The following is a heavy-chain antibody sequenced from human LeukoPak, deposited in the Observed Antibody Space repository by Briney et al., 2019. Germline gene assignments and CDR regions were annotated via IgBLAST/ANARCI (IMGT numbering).Heavy chain of an antibody. CDR3: ARTADYGSGRYNDY. J-gene: IGHJ4*02. D-gene: IGHD3-10*01. CDR2: IYPGDSDT. Sequence: GESLKISCTGSGYTFTNYWIGWVRQMPGKGLEWMGVIYPGDSDTRYSPSFQGQVTISADKSISTAYLQWSSLKASDTAMYYCARTADYGSGRYNDYWGQGTLVTVSS. CDR1: GYTFTNYW. V-gene: IGHV5-51*01.